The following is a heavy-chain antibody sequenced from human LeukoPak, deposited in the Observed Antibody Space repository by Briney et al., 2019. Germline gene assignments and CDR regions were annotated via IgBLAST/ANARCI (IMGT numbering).Heavy chain of an antibody. Sequence: SQTLSLTCTVSGGSIGSGAYYGNWIRQPPGKGLEWIGYIYNSGSTYYNPSLKSRVTISVDTSQNQFSLKLSSVTAADTAVYYCARGQVGATTLFDFWGQGTLVTVSS. J-gene: IGHJ4*02. CDR3: ARGQVGATTLFDF. CDR2: IYNSGST. V-gene: IGHV4-30-4*01. CDR1: GGSIGSGAYY. D-gene: IGHD1-26*01.